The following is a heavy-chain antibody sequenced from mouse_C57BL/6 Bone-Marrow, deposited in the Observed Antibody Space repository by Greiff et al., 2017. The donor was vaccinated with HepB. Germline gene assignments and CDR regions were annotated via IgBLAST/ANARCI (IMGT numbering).Heavy chain of an antibody. D-gene: IGHD1-1*01. J-gene: IGHJ4*01. CDR2: ISDGGSYT. CDR3: ARDRSLYYYGSSPHYYAMDY. CDR1: GFTFSSYA. V-gene: IGHV5-4*01. Sequence: VQLKESGGGLVKPGGSLKLSCAASGFTFSSYAMSWVRQTPEKRLEWVATISDGGSYTYYPDNVKGRFTISRDNAKNNLYLQMSHLKSEDTAMYYCARDRSLYYYGSSPHYYAMDYWGQGTSVTVSS.